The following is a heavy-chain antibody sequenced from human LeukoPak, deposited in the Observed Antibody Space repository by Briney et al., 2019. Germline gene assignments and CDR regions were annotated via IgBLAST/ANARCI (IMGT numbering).Heavy chain of an antibody. CDR3: ARKNYGSNRWFDP. D-gene: IGHD4/OR15-4a*01. CDR2: MNPNSGNT. V-gene: IGHV1-8*01. CDR1: RYTFTSYD. J-gene: IGHJ5*02. Sequence: ASVKASCKASRYTFTSYDINWVRQAPGQGLEWMGWMNPNSGNTGYAQKFQGRVTMTRNTSVSTAYMELSSLRSEDTAVYYCARKNYGSNRWFDPRGQGTLVTVSS.